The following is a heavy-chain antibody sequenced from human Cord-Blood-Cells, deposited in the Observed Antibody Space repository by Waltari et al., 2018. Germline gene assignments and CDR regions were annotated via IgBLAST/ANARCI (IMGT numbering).Heavy chain of an antibody. J-gene: IGHJ3*02. Sequence: EVQLVESGGGLVQPGGSLRPSCAASGFTVSRNYLTWARRAPGKGLEWVSVIYSGGSTYYADSVKGRFTISRHNSKNTLYLQMNSLRAEDTAVYYCARDGSNWDSDAFDIWGQGTMVTVSS. D-gene: IGHD1-7*01. CDR1: GFTVSRNY. CDR3: ARDGSNWDSDAFDI. CDR2: IYSGGST. V-gene: IGHV3-53*04.